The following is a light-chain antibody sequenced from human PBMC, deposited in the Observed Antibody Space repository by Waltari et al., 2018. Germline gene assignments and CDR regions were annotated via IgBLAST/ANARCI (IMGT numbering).Light chain of an antibody. V-gene: IGLV2-23*01. CDR3: CSFAAGSILV. CDR1: SSDVGTYNL. CDR2: EGN. Sequence: QSALTQPASVSGSPGQSITISCTGTSSDVGTYNLVSWYQHHPDKAPKLIIYEGNKRPSGVSNRFSGSKSGTTASLTISGLQAEDEADYYCCSFAAGSILVFGGGTKLTVL. J-gene: IGLJ3*02.